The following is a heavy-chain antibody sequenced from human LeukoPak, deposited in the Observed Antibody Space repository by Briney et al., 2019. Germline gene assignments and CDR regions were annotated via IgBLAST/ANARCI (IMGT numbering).Heavy chain of an antibody. CDR3: ARDLEAINIVPAAAGDY. V-gene: IGHV1-69*04. CDR2: IIPILGIA. CDR1: GGTFSSYT. D-gene: IGHD2-2*01. Sequence: SVKVSCKASGGTFSSYTISWVRQAPGQGLEWMGRIIPILGIANYAQKFQGRVTITADKSTSTAYMEPSSLRSEDTAVYYCARDLEAINIVPAAAGDYWGQGTLVTVSS. J-gene: IGHJ4*02.